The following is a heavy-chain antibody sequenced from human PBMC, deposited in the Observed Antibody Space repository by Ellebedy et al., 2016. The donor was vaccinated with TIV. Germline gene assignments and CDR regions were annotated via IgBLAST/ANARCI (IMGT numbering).Heavy chain of an antibody. CDR2: INSDGSST. CDR3: GRDDRYGLDV. CDR1: GFAFSSRW. Sequence: GESLKISCVASGFAFSSRWIHWVRQAPGKGLVWVSHINSDGSSTTYADSVKGRFTISRDNDKDTVYLQMNSLRAEDTAVYYCGRDDRYGLDVWGQGTTVIVSS. V-gene: IGHV3-74*01. J-gene: IGHJ6*02.